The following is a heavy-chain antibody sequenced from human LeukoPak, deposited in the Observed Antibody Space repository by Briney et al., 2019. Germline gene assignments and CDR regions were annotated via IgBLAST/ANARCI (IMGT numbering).Heavy chain of an antibody. CDR2: IYYSGST. J-gene: IGHJ4*02. CDR3: ASTMTAWYYFDY. D-gene: IGHD3-22*01. Sequence: SETLSLTCTVSGGSISSGDYYWSWIRQPPGKGLEWIGYIYYSGSTYYNPSLKSRVTISVDTSKNQFSLKLSSVTAADTAVYYCASTMTAWYYFDYWGQGTLVTVSS. V-gene: IGHV4-30-4*01. CDR1: GGSISSGDYY.